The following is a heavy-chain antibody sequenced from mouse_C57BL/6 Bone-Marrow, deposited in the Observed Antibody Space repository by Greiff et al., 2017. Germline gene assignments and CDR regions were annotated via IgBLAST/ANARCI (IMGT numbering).Heavy chain of an antibody. D-gene: IGHD2-1*01. CDR1: GFSLTSYG. CDR2: IWRGGST. CDR3: AKNRAYGNFYCDY. J-gene: IGHJ2*01. V-gene: IGHV2-5*01. Sequence: VQLQESGPGLVQPSQSLSITCTVSGFSLTSYGVHWVRQSPGKGLEWLGVIWRGGSTDYNAAFMSRLSITKDNSKSQVFFKMNSLQADDTAIYYCAKNRAYGNFYCDYWGQGTTLTVSS.